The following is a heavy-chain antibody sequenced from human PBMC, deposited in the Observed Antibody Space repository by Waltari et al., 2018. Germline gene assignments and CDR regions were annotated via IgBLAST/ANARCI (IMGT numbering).Heavy chain of an antibody. CDR3: ARDRAARPNWYFDL. V-gene: IGHV3-30-3*01. J-gene: IGHJ2*01. D-gene: IGHD6-6*01. CDR1: GFTFSSYA. CDR2: ISYDGSNK. Sequence: QVQLVESGGGVVQPGRSLRLSCAASGFTFSSYAMHWVRQAPGKGLEWVAVISYDGSNKYYADSVKGRFTISRDNSKNTLYLQMNSLRAEDTAVYYCARDRAARPNWYFDLWGRGTLVTVSS.